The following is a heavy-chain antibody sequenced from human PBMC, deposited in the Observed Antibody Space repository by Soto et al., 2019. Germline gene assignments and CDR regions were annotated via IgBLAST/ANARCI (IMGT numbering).Heavy chain of an antibody. V-gene: IGHV2-5*02. Sequence: QITLKESGPTLVKPTQTLTLTCTFSGFSLTTRGVGVGWIRQPPGKALECLALIYWDDDKRYSPSLQSRLSIAKDTSKNQVVPTMTNVDPVDTATYYCAHIPHYYQYNWFDPWGQGTLVSVSS. CDR2: IYWDDDK. D-gene: IGHD3-10*01. CDR3: AHIPHYYQYNWFDP. J-gene: IGHJ5*02. CDR1: GFSLTTRGVG.